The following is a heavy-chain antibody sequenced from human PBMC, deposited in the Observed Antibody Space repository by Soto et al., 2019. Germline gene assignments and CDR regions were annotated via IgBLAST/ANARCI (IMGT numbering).Heavy chain of an antibody. CDR2: IYPGDSDT. V-gene: IGHV5-51*01. CDR3: AASIFYHGMDV. Sequence: GESLKISCKGSGYTFTNYWSGWVRQMPGKGPEWMGIIYPGDSDTKYNPSFQGQVTISADKSITTTYLQWSSLKASDTAIYYCAASIFYHGMDVWGQGTTVTVSS. CDR1: GYTFTNYW. J-gene: IGHJ6*02.